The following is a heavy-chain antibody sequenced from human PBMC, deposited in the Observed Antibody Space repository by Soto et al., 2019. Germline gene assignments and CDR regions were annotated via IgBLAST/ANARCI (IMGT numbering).Heavy chain of an antibody. CDR3: AVIDFWSGYYTSYYGMEV. CDR2: INPNSGGT. V-gene: IGHV1-2*02. D-gene: IGHD3-3*01. J-gene: IGHJ6*02. CDR1: GYTFTFYY. Sequence: ASVXVSCKASGYTFTFYYMHVVRQAPGQGLEWMGWINPNSGGTNYAQKFQGRVTMTRDTSISTAYMELSRLRSDDTAVYYCAVIDFWSGYYTSYYGMEVWGQGTTVTVSS.